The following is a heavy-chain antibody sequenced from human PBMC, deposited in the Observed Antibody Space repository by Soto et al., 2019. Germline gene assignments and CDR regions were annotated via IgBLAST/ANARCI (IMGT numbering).Heavy chain of an antibody. CDR1: GFTSSSYS. D-gene: IGHD3-10*01. CDR3: AKEGYPSVTMVRGVPYNWFDP. CDR2: ISGSGGST. Sequence: HPGRSLRLSGASSGFTSSSYSMIWVRHGPGKGLDLVSAISGSGGSTYYAYSVKGRFTISRDNSKNTLYLQMDSLRAEDTAVYYCAKEGYPSVTMVRGVPYNWFDPWGQGTLVTVSS. V-gene: IGHV3-23*01. J-gene: IGHJ5*02.